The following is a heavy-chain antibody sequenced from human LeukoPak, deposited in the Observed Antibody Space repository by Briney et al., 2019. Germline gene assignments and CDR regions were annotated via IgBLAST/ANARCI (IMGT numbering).Heavy chain of an antibody. V-gene: IGHV3-23*01. D-gene: IGHD2-2*01. Sequence: QPGGSLRLSCAASGFTFSSSAMSWVRQAPGRGLEWVSAISKSGSNTYYADSVRGRFTISRDNSKNTLYLQMRSLGGEDTAVYYCAKRTSTSWHPIDYWGQGTLVTVSS. J-gene: IGHJ4*02. CDR3: AKRTSTSWHPIDY. CDR2: ISKSGSNT. CDR1: GFTFSSSA.